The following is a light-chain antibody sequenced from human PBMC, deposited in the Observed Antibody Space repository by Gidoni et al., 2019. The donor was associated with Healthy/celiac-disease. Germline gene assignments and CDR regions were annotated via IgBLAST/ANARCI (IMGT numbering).Light chain of an antibody. J-gene: IGLJ2*01. CDR3: QAWESSTVV. Sequence: SYELTQPPSVSVSPGQTASIPCSGDNLGDKYACWYQQKPGQSPVLVIYQDSKRPSGIPERFSGSNSGNTATLTISGTQAMDEADYYCQAWESSTVVFGGGTKLTVL. CDR1: NLGDKY. CDR2: QDS. V-gene: IGLV3-1*01.